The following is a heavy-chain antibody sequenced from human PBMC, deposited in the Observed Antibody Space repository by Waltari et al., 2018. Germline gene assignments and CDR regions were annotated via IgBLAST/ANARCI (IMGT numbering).Heavy chain of an antibody. CDR2: IRSKANTYAT. J-gene: IGHJ5*02. V-gene: IGHV3-73*02. CDR1: GFTFSGSS. Sequence: EVQLVESGVGLVQPGGSLTLSCEASGFTFSGSSIHLVRQASAKGLEWVGRIRSKANTYATAYAASVKGRFTISRDDSKTTAYLQMNSLKTEDTAVYYCTRRPWDYNNYNWFDRWGQGTLVTVSS. CDR3: TRRPWDYNNYNWFDR. D-gene: IGHD3-22*01.